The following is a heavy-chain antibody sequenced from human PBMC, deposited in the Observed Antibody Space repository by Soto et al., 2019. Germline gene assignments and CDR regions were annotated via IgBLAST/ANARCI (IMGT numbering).Heavy chain of an antibody. D-gene: IGHD2-2*01. J-gene: IGHJ6*03. CDR3: ARHLEDIVVVPAATPFRYYYYYMDV. V-gene: IGHV4-59*08. Sequence: LSLTCTVSGGSISSYYWSWIRQPPGKGLEWIGYIYYSGSTNYNPSLKSRVTISVDTSKNQFSLKLSSVTAADTAVYYCARHLEDIVVVPAATPFRYYYYYMDVWGKGTTVTVSS. CDR2: IYYSGST. CDR1: GGSISSYY.